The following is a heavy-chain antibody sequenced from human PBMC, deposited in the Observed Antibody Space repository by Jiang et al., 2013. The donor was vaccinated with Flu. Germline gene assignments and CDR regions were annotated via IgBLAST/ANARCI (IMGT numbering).Heavy chain of an antibody. D-gene: IGHD6-13*01. Sequence: LQGRVTMTTDTSTSTAYMELRSLRSDDTAVYYCARDRMYSSNTELDYWGQGTLVTVSS. J-gene: IGHJ4*02. CDR3: ARDRMYSSNTELDY. V-gene: IGHV1-18*01.